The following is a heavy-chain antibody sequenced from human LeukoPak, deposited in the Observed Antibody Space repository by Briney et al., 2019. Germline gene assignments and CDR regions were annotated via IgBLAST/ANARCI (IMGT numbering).Heavy chain of an antibody. CDR3: LNYDFWSGYQTENWFDP. CDR2: ISYDGSNK. CDR1: GFTFCSYA. J-gene: IGHJ5*02. D-gene: IGHD3-3*01. Sequence: GGSLRVSCAASGFTFCSYAMHWVRQAPGEGLGRVAVISYDGSNKYYADSVKGRFTISRDNSKNTLYLQMNSLRAEDTAVYYCLNYDFWSGYQTENWFDPWGQGTLVTVSS. V-gene: IGHV3-30-3*01.